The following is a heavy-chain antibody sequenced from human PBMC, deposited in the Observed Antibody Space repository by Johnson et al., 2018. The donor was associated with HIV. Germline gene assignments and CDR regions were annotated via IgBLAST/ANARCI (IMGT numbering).Heavy chain of an antibody. CDR1: GFTVSSNY. D-gene: IGHD1-26*01. Sequence: EVQLVESGGGLVQPGGSLRLSCAASGFTVSSNYMSWVRQAPGKGLEWVSVIYSGGSTYYADSVKGRFSISRDNSKNTLYLQMNSLRAEDTAVYYCAKGFGASSGAFDIWGQGTMVTVSS. CDR3: AKGFGASSGAFDI. V-gene: IGHV3-66*01. CDR2: IYSGGST. J-gene: IGHJ3*02.